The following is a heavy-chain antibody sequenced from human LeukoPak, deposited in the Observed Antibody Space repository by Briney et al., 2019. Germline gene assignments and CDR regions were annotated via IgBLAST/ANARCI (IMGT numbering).Heavy chain of an antibody. J-gene: IGHJ3*02. V-gene: IGHV3-11*01. CDR3: ASRVAFDI. CDR1: GFTFSDYY. D-gene: IGHD3-3*01. CDR2: IDGSSSRI. Sequence: PGGSLRLSCAASGFTFSDYYMSWIRQAPGKGLEWVSYIDGSSSRINYADSVKGRFTTHRDNAKHSLFLQMNSLTVEETAVYYCASRVAFDIWGLGTMVTVSS.